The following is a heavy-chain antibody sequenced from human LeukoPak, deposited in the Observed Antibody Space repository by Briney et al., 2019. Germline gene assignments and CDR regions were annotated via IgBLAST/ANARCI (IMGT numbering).Heavy chain of an antibody. J-gene: IGHJ2*01. CDR3: ARHEAGTTVVSTDWCFDL. D-gene: IGHD4-23*01. CDR2: IYTSGST. CDR1: GGSISSGSYY. V-gene: IGHV4-61*02. Sequence: SETLPLTCTVSGGSISSGSYYWSWIRQPAGKGLEWIGRIYTSGSTNYNPSLKSRVTISVDTSKNQFSLKLSSVTAADTAVYYCARHEAGTTVVSTDWCFDLWGRGTLDTVSS.